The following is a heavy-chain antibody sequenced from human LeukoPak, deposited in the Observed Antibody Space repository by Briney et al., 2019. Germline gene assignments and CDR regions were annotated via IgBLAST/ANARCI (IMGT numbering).Heavy chain of an antibody. CDR3: ARQGSKVYYYGSEIFDY. V-gene: IGHV1-2*02. Sequence: ASVTVSFKASVYTFTGYYMHWVRQAPGQGLEWVGWINPNSGGTNYAQKFQGRVTMTRDTSISTAYMELSRLRSDDTAVYYCARQGSKVYYYGSEIFDYWGQGTLVTVSS. CDR1: VYTFTGYY. J-gene: IGHJ4*02. CDR2: INPNSGGT. D-gene: IGHD3-10*01.